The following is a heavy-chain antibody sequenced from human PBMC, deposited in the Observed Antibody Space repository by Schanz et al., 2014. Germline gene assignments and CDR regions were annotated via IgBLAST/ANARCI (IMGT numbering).Heavy chain of an antibody. D-gene: IGHD6-13*01. CDR3: ASSGAGYSSSWDFDY. V-gene: IGHV1-69*02. CDR2: IIPILGIA. CDR1: GGTFSTYT. J-gene: IGHJ4*02. Sequence: QVQLVQSWAEVKKPGSSVKVSCKASGGTFSTYTISWVRQAPGQGLEWMGRIIPILGIANYAQKFQGRVTITADKSTFTAYMDVSSLRSEDTAVYYCASSGAGYSSSWDFDYWRQGTLVTVSS.